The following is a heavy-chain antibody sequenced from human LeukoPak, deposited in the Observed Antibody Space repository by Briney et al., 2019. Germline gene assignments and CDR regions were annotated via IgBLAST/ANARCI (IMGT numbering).Heavy chain of an antibody. V-gene: IGHV1-69*01. CDR3: ARSREFSGPFDY. D-gene: IGHD5-12*01. J-gene: IGHJ4*02. CDR1: GGTFSSYA. Sequence: GASVKVSCKASGGTFSSYAISWVRQAPGQGLEWMGGIIPIFGTANYAQKLQGRVTITADESTSTAYMEPSSLRSEDTAVYYCARSREFSGPFDYWGQGTLVTVSS. CDR2: IIPIFGTA.